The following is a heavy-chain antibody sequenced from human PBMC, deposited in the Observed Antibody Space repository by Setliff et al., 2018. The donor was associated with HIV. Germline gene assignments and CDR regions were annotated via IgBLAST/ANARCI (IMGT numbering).Heavy chain of an antibody. D-gene: IGHD5-18*01. Sequence: GASVKVSCKASGDTFSSYAISWVRQAPGQGPEWMGGIIPIFGTANYAQRFQGRVTITADESTNTVYMEGRSLRSEDTAVYYCAREKGNVDSSMVLYYYYGMDVGGQGTTVTVSS. CDR3: AREKGNVDSSMVLYYYYGMDV. J-gene: IGHJ6*02. CDR1: GDTFSSYA. CDR2: IIPIFGTA. V-gene: IGHV1-69*13.